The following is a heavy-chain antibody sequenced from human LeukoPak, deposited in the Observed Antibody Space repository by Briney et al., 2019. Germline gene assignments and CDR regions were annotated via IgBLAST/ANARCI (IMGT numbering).Heavy chain of an antibody. D-gene: IGHD5-18*01. CDR1: GGTFSSYA. CDR3: ARMGHGYSLDDAFDI. J-gene: IGHJ3*02. CDR2: IIPIFGTT. Sequence: SVKVSCKASGGTFSSYAISWVRQAPGQGLEWMGRIIPIFGTTNYAQKFQGRVTITTDESTSTAYMELSSLRSEDTAVYYCARMGHGYSLDDAFDIWGQGTMVTVSS. V-gene: IGHV1-69*05.